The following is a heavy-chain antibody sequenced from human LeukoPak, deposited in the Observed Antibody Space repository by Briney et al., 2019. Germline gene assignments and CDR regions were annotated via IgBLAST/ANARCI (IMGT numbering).Heavy chain of an antibody. V-gene: IGHV4-39*07. CDR1: GGSISSSSYY. Sequence: NPSETLSLTCTVSGGSISSSSYYWGWIRQPPGKGLEWIGSIYYSGSTYYNPSLKSRVTISVDTSKNQFSLKLSSVTAADTAVYYCASIGYDFWSGYTNIQFDYWGQGTLVTVSS. CDR2: IYYSGST. CDR3: ASIGYDFWSGYTNIQFDY. J-gene: IGHJ4*02. D-gene: IGHD3-3*01.